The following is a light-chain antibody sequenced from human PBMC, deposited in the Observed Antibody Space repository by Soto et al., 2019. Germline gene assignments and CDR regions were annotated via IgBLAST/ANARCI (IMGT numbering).Light chain of an antibody. CDR2: GNS. CDR3: QSYDSSLSEGV. Sequence: QSVLTQPPSVSGAPGQRVTISCTGSSSNIGAGYDVHWYQQLPGTAPKLLLYGNSNRPSGVPDRFSGSKSGTSASLAISGLEADDEADYYCQSYDSSLSEGVFGGGTKLTVL. J-gene: IGLJ2*01. V-gene: IGLV1-40*01. CDR1: SSNIGAGYD.